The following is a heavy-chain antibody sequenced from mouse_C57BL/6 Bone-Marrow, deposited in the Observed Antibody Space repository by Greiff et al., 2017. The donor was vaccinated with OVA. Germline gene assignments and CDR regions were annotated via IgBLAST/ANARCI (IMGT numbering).Heavy chain of an antibody. J-gene: IGHJ1*03. CDR3: AITGTDWYFDV. CDR2: INPNNGGT. Sequence: EVQLQQSGPELVKPGASVKISCKASGYTFTDYYMNWVKQSPGKSLEWIGDINPNNGGTSYNQKFKGKATLTVDKSSSTAYMELRSLTSEDSAVYYCAITGTDWYFDVWGTGTTVTVSS. CDR1: GYTFTDYY. D-gene: IGHD4-1*01. V-gene: IGHV1-26*01.